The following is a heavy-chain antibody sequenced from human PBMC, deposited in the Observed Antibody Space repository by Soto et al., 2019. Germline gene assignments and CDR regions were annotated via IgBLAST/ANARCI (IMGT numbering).Heavy chain of an antibody. CDR3: ARSYYDFWSGYRY. Sequence: NPSETLSLTCTVSGGSISSYYWSWIRQPPGKGLEWIGYIYYSGSTNYNPSLKSRVTISVDTSKNQFSLKLSSVTAADTAVYYCARSYYDFWSGYRYWGQGTLVTVSS. CDR2: IYYSGST. D-gene: IGHD3-3*01. CDR1: GGSISSYY. V-gene: IGHV4-59*01. J-gene: IGHJ4*02.